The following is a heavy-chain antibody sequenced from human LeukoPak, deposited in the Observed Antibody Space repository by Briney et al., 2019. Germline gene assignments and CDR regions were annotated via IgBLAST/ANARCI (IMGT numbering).Heavy chain of an antibody. Sequence: ASVKVSCKASGYTFTSYAMNWVRQAPGQGLEWMGWINTNTGNPTYAQGFTGRFVFSLDTSVSTAYLQISSLKVEDTAVYYCARAGYDFWSGYYKGDYFDYWGQGTLVTVSS. J-gene: IGHJ4*02. CDR3: ARAGYDFWSGYYKGDYFDY. CDR1: GYTFTSYA. D-gene: IGHD3-3*01. V-gene: IGHV7-4-1*02. CDR2: INTNTGNP.